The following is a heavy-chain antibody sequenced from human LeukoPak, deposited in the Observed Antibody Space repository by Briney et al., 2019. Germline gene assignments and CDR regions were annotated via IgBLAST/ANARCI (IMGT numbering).Heavy chain of an antibody. CDR3: ARDGRRSSSWLKYGMDV. CDR2: ISSSGSTI. CDR1: GFTFSDYY. D-gene: IGHD6-13*01. Sequence: GGSLRLSCAASGFTFSDYYMSWIRQAPGKGLEWVSYISSSGSTIYYADSVKGRFTISRDNAKNSLYLQMNSLRAEDTAVYYCARDGRRSSSWLKYGMDVWGQGTTVTVSS. V-gene: IGHV3-11*01. J-gene: IGHJ6*02.